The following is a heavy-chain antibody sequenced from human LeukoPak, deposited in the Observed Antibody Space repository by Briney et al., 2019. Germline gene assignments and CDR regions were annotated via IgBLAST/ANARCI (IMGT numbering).Heavy chain of an antibody. V-gene: IGHV3-30*18. CDR1: GFTFSSYG. D-gene: IGHD1-26*01. CDR3: AKDCIEDTYWAPIDY. Sequence: GRSLRLSCAASGFTFSSYGMHWVRQAPGKGLEWVAVISYDGSNKYYADSVKGRFTISRDNPKNTLYLQMNSLRAEDTAVYYCAKDCIEDTYWAPIDYWGQGTLVTVSS. J-gene: IGHJ4*02. CDR2: ISYDGSNK.